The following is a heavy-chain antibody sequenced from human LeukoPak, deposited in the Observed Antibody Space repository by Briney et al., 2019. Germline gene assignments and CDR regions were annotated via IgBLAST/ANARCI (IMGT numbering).Heavy chain of an antibody. D-gene: IGHD6-13*01. CDR1: GFTVSSNY. CDR2: IYSGGST. V-gene: IGHV3-66*04. Sequence: GGSLRLSCAASGFTVSSNYMSWVRQAPGKGLEWVSVIYSGGSTYYADSVKGRFTISGDNSKNTLYLQMNSLRAEDTAVYYCARHSSSSWYLDGMDVWGQGTTVTVSS. CDR3: ARHSSSSWYLDGMDV. J-gene: IGHJ6*02.